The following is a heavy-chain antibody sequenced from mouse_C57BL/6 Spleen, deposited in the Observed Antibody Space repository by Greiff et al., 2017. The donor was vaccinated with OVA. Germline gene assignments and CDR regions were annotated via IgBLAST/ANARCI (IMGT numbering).Heavy chain of an antibody. CDR3: AREGDYDGSSYGY. V-gene: IGHV5-4*01. CDR1: GFTFSSYA. CDR2: ISDGGSYT. D-gene: IGHD1-1*01. J-gene: IGHJ2*01. Sequence: DVKLVESGGGLVKPGGSLKLSCAASGFTFSSYAMSWVRQTPEKRLEWVATISDGGSYTYYPDNVKGRFTISRDNAKNNLYLQLRHLKSEDTAVYYCAREGDYDGSSYGYWGQGTTLTVSS.